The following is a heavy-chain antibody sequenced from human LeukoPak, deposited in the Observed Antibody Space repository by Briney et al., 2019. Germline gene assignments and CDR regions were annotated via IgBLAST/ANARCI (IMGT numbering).Heavy chain of an antibody. Sequence: PWGSLRLSCAASGFTFSSYAMHWVRQAPGKGLEYVSAISSNGGSTYYANSVKGRFTISRDNSKNTLYLQMGSLRAEDMAVYYCASSPHYDSSGFLDYWGQGTLVTVSS. CDR1: GFTFSSYA. CDR3: ASSPHYDSSGFLDY. J-gene: IGHJ4*02. D-gene: IGHD3-22*01. CDR2: ISSNGGST. V-gene: IGHV3-64*01.